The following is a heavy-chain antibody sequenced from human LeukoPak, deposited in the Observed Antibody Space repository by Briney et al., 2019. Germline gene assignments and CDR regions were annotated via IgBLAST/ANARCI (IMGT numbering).Heavy chain of an antibody. D-gene: IGHD6-6*01. CDR2: INHIGST. CDR3: PRDSSSSAFDL. Sequence: SSETLSLTCAVYGGSFSGYYWSWIRQPPGKGLEWIGEINHIGSTNYHPSLKSRVTISVDTSKNQFSLKLSSVTAAETAVYYCPRDSSSSAFDLWGQGTLVTVSS. CDR1: GGSFSGYY. V-gene: IGHV4-34*01. J-gene: IGHJ3*01.